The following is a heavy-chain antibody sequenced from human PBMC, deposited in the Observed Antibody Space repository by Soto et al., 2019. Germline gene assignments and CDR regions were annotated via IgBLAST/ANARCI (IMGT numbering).Heavy chain of an antibody. J-gene: IGHJ4*02. CDR1: GFTFSSYG. D-gene: IGHD3-22*01. V-gene: IGHV3-30*18. Sequence: GMSPRLSCAAYGFTFSSYGMHWFRQAPGKGLEWVAVISYDGSNKYYADSVKGRFTISRDNSKNTLYLQMNSLRAEDTAVYYCAKTYYYDSSGGALPDYWGQGTLVTVSS. CDR2: ISYDGSNK. CDR3: AKTYYYDSSGGALPDY.